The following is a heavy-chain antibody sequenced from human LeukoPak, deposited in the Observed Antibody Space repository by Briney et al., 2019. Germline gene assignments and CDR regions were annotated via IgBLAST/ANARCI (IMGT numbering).Heavy chain of an antibody. Sequence: PGGSLRLSCAASAFTFSSYAMSWVRQAPGKGLEWVSAISDSGGSTYYADSVKGRFTISRDNSRNTLFLQMNSLRAEDTAVYYCARVPLYSSGWNYFEYWGQGTLVTVSS. D-gene: IGHD6-19*01. CDR1: AFTFSSYA. CDR3: ARVPLYSSGWNYFEY. CDR2: ISDSGGST. J-gene: IGHJ4*02. V-gene: IGHV3-23*01.